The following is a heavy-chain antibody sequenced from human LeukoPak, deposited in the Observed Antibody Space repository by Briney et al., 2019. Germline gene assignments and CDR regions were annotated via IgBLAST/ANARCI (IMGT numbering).Heavy chain of an antibody. CDR1: GYTFTSYD. V-gene: IGHV1-8*01. CDR3: WGSRTYYDILDYGMDV. Sequence: ASVKVSCKASGYTFTSYDINWVRQATGQGLEWMGWVNPNSGNTGYAQKFQGRVTMTRNTSISTAYMELSSLRSEDTAVYYCWGSRTYYDILDYGMDVWGQGTTVTVSS. J-gene: IGHJ6*02. D-gene: IGHD3-9*01. CDR2: VNPNSGNT.